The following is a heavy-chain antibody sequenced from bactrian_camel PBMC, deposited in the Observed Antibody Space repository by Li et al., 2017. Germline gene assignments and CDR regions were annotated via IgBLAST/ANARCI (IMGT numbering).Heavy chain of an antibody. Sequence: HVQLVESGGGSVQAGGSLRLSCVASGNTYRTCTVDWYRQAPEKEREMVARITGSGETTYAHSVKGRFTISRDILRKMVYLQMNNLKPEDTAMYRCHALCGPWIEAHYWGEGTQVTVS. D-gene: IGHD8*01. CDR3: HALCGPWIEAHY. CDR1: GNTYRTCT. J-gene: IGHJ4*01. CDR2: ITGSGET. V-gene: IGHV3S53*01.